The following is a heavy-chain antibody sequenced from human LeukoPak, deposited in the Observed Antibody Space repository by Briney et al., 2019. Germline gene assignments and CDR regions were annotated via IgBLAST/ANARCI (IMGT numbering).Heavy chain of an antibody. J-gene: IGHJ4*02. CDR1: GGSISSGGYY. V-gene: IGHV4-39*01. CDR2: IYYSGST. D-gene: IGHD1-26*01. CDR3: ARHKRGANPLYYFDY. Sequence: PSETLSLTCTVSGGSISSGGYYWSWIRQHPGKGLEWIGYIYYSGSTYYNPSLKSRVTISVDTSKNQFSLKLSSVTAADTAVYYCARHKRGANPLYYFDYWGQGTLVTVSS.